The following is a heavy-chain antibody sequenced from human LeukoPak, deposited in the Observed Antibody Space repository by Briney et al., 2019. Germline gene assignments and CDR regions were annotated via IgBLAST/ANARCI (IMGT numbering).Heavy chain of an antibody. V-gene: IGHV1-69*13. CDR1: GGTFSSYA. D-gene: IGHD6-19*01. Sequence: SVKVSCKASGGTFSSYAISWVRQAPGQGLEWMGGIIPIFGTANYAQKFQGRVTITADESTSTAYMELSSLRSEDTALYYCAKDMWDIAVAGLTLDYWGQGTLVTVSS. CDR2: IIPIFGTA. CDR3: AKDMWDIAVAGLTLDY. J-gene: IGHJ4*02.